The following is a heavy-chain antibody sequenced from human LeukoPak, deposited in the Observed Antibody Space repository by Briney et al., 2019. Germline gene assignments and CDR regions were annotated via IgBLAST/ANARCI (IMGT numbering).Heavy chain of an antibody. CDR3: ARDDLPCYGSGRSFDY. CDR1: GGTFSSYA. CDR2: IIPIFGTA. Sequence: SVKVSCKASGGTFSSYAISWVRQAPGQGLEWMGGIIPIFGTANYAQKFQGRVTITTDESTSTAYMELSSLRSEDTAVYYCARDDLPCYGSGRSFDYWGQGTLVTVSS. V-gene: IGHV1-69*05. D-gene: IGHD3-10*01. J-gene: IGHJ4*02.